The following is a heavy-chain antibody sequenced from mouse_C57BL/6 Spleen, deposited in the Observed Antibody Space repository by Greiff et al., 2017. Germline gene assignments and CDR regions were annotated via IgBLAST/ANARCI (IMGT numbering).Heavy chain of an antibody. Sequence: EVMLVESGAELVRPGASVKLSCTASGFNIKDDYMHWVKQRPEQGLEWIGWIDPENGDTEYASKFQGKATITADTSSNTAYLQLSSLTSEDTAVHYCTSLGDYWGQGTTLTVSS. J-gene: IGHJ2*01. CDR2: IDPENGDT. CDR1: GFNIKDDY. V-gene: IGHV14-4*01. CDR3: TSLGDY. D-gene: IGHD3-1*01.